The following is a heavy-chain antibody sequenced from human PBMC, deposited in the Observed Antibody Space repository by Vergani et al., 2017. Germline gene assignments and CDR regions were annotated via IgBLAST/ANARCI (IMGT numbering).Heavy chain of an antibody. Sequence: QVQLQESGPGLVKPSETLSLTCTVSGGSISSYYWSWIRQPPGKGLEWIGYIYYSGSTNYNPSLKSRVTISVDTSKNQFSLKLSSVTAADTAVYYCARARGIVVVPAAIPDYYYYYMDVWGKGTTVTVSS. J-gene: IGHJ6*03. D-gene: IGHD2-2*02. V-gene: IGHV4-59*12. CDR3: ARARGIVVVPAAIPDYYYYYMDV. CDR2: IYYSGST. CDR1: GGSISSYY.